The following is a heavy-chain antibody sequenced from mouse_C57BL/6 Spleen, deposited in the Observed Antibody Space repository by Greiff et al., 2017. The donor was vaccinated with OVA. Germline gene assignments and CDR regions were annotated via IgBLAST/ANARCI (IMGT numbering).Heavy chain of an antibody. CDR3: AKDARDGSSPFAY. CDR2: IWRGGST. D-gene: IGHD1-1*01. J-gene: IGHJ3*01. CDR1: GFSLTSYG. Sequence: VQLQQSGPGLVQPSQSLSITCTVSGFSLTSYGVHWVRQSPGKGLEWLGVIWRGGSTDYNAAFMSRLSITKVNSKGHGFCKMNSLQADDTAVDYCAKDARDGSSPFAYWGQGTLVTVSA. V-gene: IGHV2-5*01.